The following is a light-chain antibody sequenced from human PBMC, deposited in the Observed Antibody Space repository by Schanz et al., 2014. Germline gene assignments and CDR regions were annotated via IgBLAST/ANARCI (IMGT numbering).Light chain of an antibody. Sequence: EIVLTQSPGTLSLSPGERATLSCRASQSVSSSYLAWYQQKPGQAPRLLIYGASSRATGIPDRFSGSGSGTDVTLTISRLEPEDVAVYYCQQYTGSLPWTFGQGTRVEIK. V-gene: IGKV3-20*01. J-gene: IGKJ1*01. CDR3: QQYTGSLPWT. CDR1: QSVSSSY. CDR2: GAS.